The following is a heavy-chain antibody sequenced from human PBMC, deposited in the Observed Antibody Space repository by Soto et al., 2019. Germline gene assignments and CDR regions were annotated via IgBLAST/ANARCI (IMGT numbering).Heavy chain of an antibody. J-gene: IGHJ4*02. CDR1: GYTLTDLS. Sequence: QVQLVQSGAEVKKPGASGKVSCKVSGYTLTDLSMQWVRQAPGKGLEWMGGFDREDGETIYAQKFQGGVTMAEDTATDSAYNERGSLRSEDTAVYYCATHRNDRFLECLSEGSLGYWGQGTLVTVSS. V-gene: IGHV1-24*01. D-gene: IGHD3-3*01. CDR2: FDREDGET. CDR3: ATHRNDRFLECLSEGSLGY.